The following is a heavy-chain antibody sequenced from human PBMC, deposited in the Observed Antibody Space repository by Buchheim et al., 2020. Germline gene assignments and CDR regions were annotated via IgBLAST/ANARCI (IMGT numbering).Heavy chain of an antibody. CDR1: GGSISSSNW. V-gene: IGHV4-4*02. CDR2: IYHSGST. D-gene: IGHD3-22*01. J-gene: IGHJ4*02. CDR3: ARNRLTEYYYDSSGYYGLDY. Sequence: QVQLQESGPGLVKPSGTLSLTCAVSGGSISSSNWWSWVRQPPGKGLEWIGEIYHSGSTNYNPSLKSRVTISVDKSKNPFSLKLSSVTAADTAVYYCARNRLTEYYYDSSGYYGLDYWGQGTL.